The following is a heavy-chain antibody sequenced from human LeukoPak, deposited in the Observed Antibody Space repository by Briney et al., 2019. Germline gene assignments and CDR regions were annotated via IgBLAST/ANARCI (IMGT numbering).Heavy chain of an antibody. Sequence: ASVKVACKASGYTFTSYAMNWVRQAPGQGLEWMGWINTNTGNPTYAQGFTGRFVFSLDTSVSTAYLQISSLKAEDTAVYYCARVGSTGTTSGFDYWGQGTLVTVSS. D-gene: IGHD1-7*01. V-gene: IGHV7-4-1*02. CDR2: INTNTGNP. J-gene: IGHJ4*02. CDR1: GYTFTSYA. CDR3: ARVGSTGTTSGFDY.